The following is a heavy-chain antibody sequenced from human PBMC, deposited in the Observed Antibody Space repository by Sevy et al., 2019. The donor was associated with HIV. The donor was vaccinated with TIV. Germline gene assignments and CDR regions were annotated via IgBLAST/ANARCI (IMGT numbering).Heavy chain of an antibody. D-gene: IGHD1-26*01. V-gene: IGHV3-30*04. Sequence: GGSLRLSCAASGFIFSNFAMHWVRQAPGKGLEWVAVTSYDGSHEYYADSVKGRFTVSRDNSRNILSLEMNSLRRDVTAVYYCARGENNDEFFQYWGQGTLVTVSS. CDR2: TSYDGSHE. J-gene: IGHJ1*01. CDR3: ARGENNDEFFQY. CDR1: GFIFSNFA.